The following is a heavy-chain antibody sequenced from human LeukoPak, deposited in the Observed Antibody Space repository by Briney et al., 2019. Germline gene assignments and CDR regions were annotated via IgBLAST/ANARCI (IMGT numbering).Heavy chain of an antibody. V-gene: IGHV3-66*01. J-gene: IGHJ4*02. CDR2: IYSGGST. CDR3: AKDSAKKYDDY. D-gene: IGHD2/OR15-2a*01. Sequence: PGGSLRLSCAASGFTVSSNYMSWVRQAPGKGLEWVSVIYSGGSTNYADSVKGRFIISRDNSKNTLYLQMNSLRAEDTAVYYCAKDSAKKYDDYWGQGTLVTVSS. CDR1: GFTVSSNY.